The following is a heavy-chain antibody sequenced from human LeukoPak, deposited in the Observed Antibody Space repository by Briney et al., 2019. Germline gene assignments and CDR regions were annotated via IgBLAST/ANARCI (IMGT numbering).Heavy chain of an antibody. CDR3: ARDLAGSRDK. CDR1: EFTFSSYW. D-gene: IGHD2-15*01. CDR2: INTDGSTT. J-gene: IGHJ4*02. V-gene: IGHV3-74*01. Sequence: GGSLRLSCVDSEFTFSSYWMHWVRQAPGKGLVWVSRINTDGSTTDYADSVKGRFTISRDNAKNTLYLQMNSLRAEDTAVYYCARDLAGSRDKWGQGTLVTVSS.